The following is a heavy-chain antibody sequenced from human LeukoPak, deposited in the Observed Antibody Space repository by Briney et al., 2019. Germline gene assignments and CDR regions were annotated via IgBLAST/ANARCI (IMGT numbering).Heavy chain of an antibody. CDR2: IYPGDSDT. Sequence: GESLKISCKGSGYSFTSYWIGWVRQMPGKGLEWMVIIYPGDSDTRYSTSFEGQVTIAADKSISTAYLQWSSLKASDTAMYYCVLHSSSWLDYYYYYMDVWGKGTTVTVSS. J-gene: IGHJ6*03. CDR1: GYSFTSYW. V-gene: IGHV5-51*01. D-gene: IGHD6-13*01. CDR3: VLHSSSWLDYYYYYMDV.